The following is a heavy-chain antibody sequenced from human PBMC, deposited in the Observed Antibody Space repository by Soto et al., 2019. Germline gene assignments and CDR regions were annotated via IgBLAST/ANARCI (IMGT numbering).Heavy chain of an antibody. CDR3: ARGITMVRGVIITRRRAAFDI. CDR2: ISAYNGNT. J-gene: IGHJ3*02. V-gene: IGHV1-18*01. Sequence: QVQLVQSGAEVKKPGASVKVSCKASGYTFTSYGISWVRQAPGQGLEWMGWISAYNGNTNYAQKLQGRVTMTTETSTSTADMELRSLRSEDTAVYYCARGITMVRGVIITRRRAAFDIWGQGTMVTVSS. CDR1: GYTFTSYG. D-gene: IGHD3-10*01.